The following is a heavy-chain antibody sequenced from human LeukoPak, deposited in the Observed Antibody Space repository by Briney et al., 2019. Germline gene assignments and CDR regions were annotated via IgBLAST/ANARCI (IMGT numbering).Heavy chain of an antibody. D-gene: IGHD3-9*01. Sequence: GRSLRLSCAASGFTFSSYGMHWVRQAPGKGLEWVAVISYDGSNKYYADSVKGRFTISRDNSKNTLYLQMNSLRAEDTAVYYCAKEDYDILTGYPNSLDYWGQGTLVTVSS. J-gene: IGHJ4*02. CDR3: AKEDYDILTGYPNSLDY. CDR2: ISYDGSNK. V-gene: IGHV3-30*18. CDR1: GFTFSSYG.